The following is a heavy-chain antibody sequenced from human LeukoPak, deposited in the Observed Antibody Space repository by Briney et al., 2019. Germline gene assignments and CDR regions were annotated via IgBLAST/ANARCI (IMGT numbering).Heavy chain of an antibody. J-gene: IGHJ4*02. Sequence: PGGSLRLSCAASGFTFSSYAMSWVRQAPGKGLEWVSAIGGSGGSTYYADSVKGRFTISRDNSKNTLYLQMNSLRAEDTAVYYCAKSGPYCSSTSCYAPYFDYWGQGTLVTVSS. D-gene: IGHD2-2*01. CDR3: AKSGPYCSSTSCYAPYFDY. V-gene: IGHV3-23*01. CDR2: IGGSGGST. CDR1: GFTFSSYA.